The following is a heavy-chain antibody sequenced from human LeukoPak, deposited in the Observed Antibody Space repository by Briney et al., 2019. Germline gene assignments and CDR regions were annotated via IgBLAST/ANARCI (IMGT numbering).Heavy chain of an antibody. J-gene: IGHJ4*02. Sequence: ASVKVSCKVSGRSLTRFSVHWVRQAPGKGLEWMGGLDPEYGETIYAQKFQGRVTMTEDTSTDTASLELSSLRSEDTAVYYCTTLGEGDTVKMWGYSDYWGQGTPVTVTS. CDR1: GRSLTRFS. CDR2: LDPEYGET. D-gene: IGHD3-10*01. CDR3: TTLGEGDTVKMWGYSDY. V-gene: IGHV1-24*01.